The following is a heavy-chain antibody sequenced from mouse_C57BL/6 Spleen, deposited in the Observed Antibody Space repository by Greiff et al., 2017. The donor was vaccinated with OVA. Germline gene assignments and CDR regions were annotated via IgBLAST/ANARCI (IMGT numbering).Heavy chain of an antibody. J-gene: IGHJ2*01. CDR3: TLYGRSYDFDY. Sequence: VQLQQSGAELVRPGASVKLSCTASGFNIKDYYMHWVKQRPEQGLEWIGRIDPEDGDTEYAPKFQGKATMTADTSSNTAYLQLSSLTSEATAVYYCTLYGRSYDFDYWGQGTTLTVSS. CDR2: IDPEDGDT. CDR1: GFNIKDYY. V-gene: IGHV14-1*01. D-gene: IGHD1-1*01.